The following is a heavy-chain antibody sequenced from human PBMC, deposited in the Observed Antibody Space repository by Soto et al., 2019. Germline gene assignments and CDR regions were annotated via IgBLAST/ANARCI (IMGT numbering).Heavy chain of an antibody. D-gene: IGHD2-15*01. V-gene: IGHV3-23*01. CDR3: ARDTLDYYYGLDV. CDR1: GFTFSSYA. Sequence: GRSMRLSWAASGFTFSSYAISWVSQAPWKGLEWVSVISGSGGSTYYADSVKGRFTISRDNSKNTLYLQMNSLRAEDTVVYYCARDTLDYYYGLDVWGQGTTVTVSS. CDR2: ISGSGGST. J-gene: IGHJ6*02.